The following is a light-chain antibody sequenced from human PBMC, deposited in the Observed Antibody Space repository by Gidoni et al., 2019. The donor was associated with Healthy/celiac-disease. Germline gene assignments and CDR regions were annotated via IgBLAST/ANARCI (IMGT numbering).Light chain of an antibody. CDR2: AAS. CDR3: QQLNSYPQIT. CDR1: QGISSY. J-gene: IGKJ5*01. Sequence: DIQLTQSPSFLSASVGDRVTITCRASQGISSYLAWYQQKPGKAPKLLIYAASTLQSGVPSRVSGSGSGTEFTLTISSLQPEDFATYYCQQLNSYPQITFGQGTRLEMK. V-gene: IGKV1-9*01.